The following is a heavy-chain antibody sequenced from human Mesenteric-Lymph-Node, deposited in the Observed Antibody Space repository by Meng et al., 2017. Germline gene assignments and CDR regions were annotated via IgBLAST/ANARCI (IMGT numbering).Heavy chain of an antibody. V-gene: IGHV1-2*07. CDR2: INPQNGDT. CDR3: TRLEGG. D-gene: IGHD3-3*01. J-gene: IGHJ4*02. Sequence: ASVKVSCKASGYRFMGYWLYWVRQAPGQGLEWIGWINPQNGDTAYAHKFMGRVTVTRDTYTTTVYMEMSSLTNDDTAVYYCTRLEGGWGQGTLVTVSS. CDR1: GYRFMGYW.